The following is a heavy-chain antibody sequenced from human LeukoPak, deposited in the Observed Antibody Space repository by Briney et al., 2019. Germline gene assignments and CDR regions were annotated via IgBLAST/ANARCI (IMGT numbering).Heavy chain of an antibody. CDR2: INPSGGST. Sequence: GASVKVSCKASGYTFTSYYMHWVRQAPGQGLEWMGIINPSGGSTSYAQKFQGRATMTRDMSTSTVYMELSSLRSEDTAVYYCARGFVVPAARNWFDPWGQGTLVTVSS. V-gene: IGHV1-46*01. D-gene: IGHD2-2*01. CDR1: GYTFTSYY. J-gene: IGHJ5*02. CDR3: ARGFVVPAARNWFDP.